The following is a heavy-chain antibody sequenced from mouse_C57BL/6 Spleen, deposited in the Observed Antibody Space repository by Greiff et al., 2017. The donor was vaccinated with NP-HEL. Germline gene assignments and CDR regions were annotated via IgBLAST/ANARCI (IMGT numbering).Heavy chain of an antibody. CDR1: GYTFTDYY. Sequence: VQLQQSGPELVKPGASVKISCKASGYTFTDYYMNWVKQSHGKSLEWIGDINPNNGGTSYNQKFKGKATLTVDKSSSTAYMELRSLTSEDSAVYYCARGPWYFDVWGTGTTVTVSS. V-gene: IGHV1-26*01. J-gene: IGHJ1*03. CDR2: INPNNGGT. CDR3: ARGPWYFDV.